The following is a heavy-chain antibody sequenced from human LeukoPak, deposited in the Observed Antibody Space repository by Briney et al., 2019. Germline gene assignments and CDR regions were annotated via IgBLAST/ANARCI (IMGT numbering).Heavy chain of an antibody. Sequence: GRSLRLSCAASGFTFSSYGMHWVRQAPGKGLEWVAVIWYDGSNKYYADSVKGRFTISRDNSKNTLYLQMNSLRAEDTAVYYCAKDVGYCTSTSCPWDYWGQGTLVTVSA. J-gene: IGHJ4*02. CDR1: GFTFSSYG. V-gene: IGHV3-33*06. CDR2: IWYDGSNK. CDR3: AKDVGYCTSTSCPWDY. D-gene: IGHD2-2*01.